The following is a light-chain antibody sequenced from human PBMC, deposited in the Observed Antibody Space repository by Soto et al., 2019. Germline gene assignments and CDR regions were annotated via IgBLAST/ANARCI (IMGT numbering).Light chain of an antibody. V-gene: IGKV1-39*01. Sequence: DIEMTQSPSSLSASVGDRVTITCRASQSISSYLNWYQQKPGKVPKLLIYAASSLQSGVPPRFSGSGSGTDFTLTISSLQPEDFATYYCQQSYGTPLTFGGGTNVEIK. CDR2: AAS. J-gene: IGKJ4*01. CDR1: QSISSY. CDR3: QQSYGTPLT.